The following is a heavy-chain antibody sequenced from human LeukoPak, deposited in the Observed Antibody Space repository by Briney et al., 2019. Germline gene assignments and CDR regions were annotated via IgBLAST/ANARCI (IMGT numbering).Heavy chain of an antibody. V-gene: IGHV3-48*01. D-gene: IGHD2/OR15-2a*01. CDR3: ARDYVYAFDY. J-gene: IGHJ4*02. CDR2: ISGSGNAK. CDR1: GFSFSSYS. Sequence: PGGSLRLSCAASGFSFSSYSMNWVRQAPGKGLEWVSYISGSGNAKHYTDSVKGRFTISRDNAKNALYLQMNSLRAEDPAVYFCARDYVYAFDYWGQGTLVTVSS.